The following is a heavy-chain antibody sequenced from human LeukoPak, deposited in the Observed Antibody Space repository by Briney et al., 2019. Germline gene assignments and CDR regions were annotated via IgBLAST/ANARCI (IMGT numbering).Heavy chain of an antibody. V-gene: IGHV3-64D*06. D-gene: IGHD3-10*01. Sequence: GGSLRLSCSASGFTFSGYAMYWVRQAPGKGLEYVSAISSNGGSTYYADSVKGRFTISRDNSKNTLYLQMSSLRAEDTAVYYCVRGFTYYYGSGSYVDYWGQGTLVTVSS. J-gene: IGHJ4*02. CDR3: VRGFTYYYGSGSYVDY. CDR1: GFTFSGYA. CDR2: ISSNGGST.